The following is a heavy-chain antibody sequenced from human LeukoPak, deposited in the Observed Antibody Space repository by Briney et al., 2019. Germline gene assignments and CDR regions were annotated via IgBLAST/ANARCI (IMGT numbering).Heavy chain of an antibody. CDR1: GDSISSGDYY. D-gene: IGHD3-10*01. CDR2: ISSSGST. CDR3: ARHGRGVWFGAYFDY. Sequence: SETLSLTCTVSGDSISSGDYYWSWIRQPAGKGLEWIGRISSSGSTNYNPSLKSRVTISVDTSKNPLSLKLNSVTAADTAVYYCARHGRGVWFGAYFDYWGQGTLVTVSS. J-gene: IGHJ4*02. V-gene: IGHV4-61*02.